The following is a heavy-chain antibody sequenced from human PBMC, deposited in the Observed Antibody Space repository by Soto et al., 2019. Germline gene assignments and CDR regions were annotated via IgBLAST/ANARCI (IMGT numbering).Heavy chain of an antibody. J-gene: IGHJ3*02. D-gene: IGHD6-13*01. CDR1: GDSVSSHSAA. CDR2: TYYRSKWYN. V-gene: IGHV6-1*01. Sequence: PSQTLSLTCAISGDSVSSHSAAWNWIRQSPSRGLEWLGRTYYRSKWYNDYAVSVKSRITINPDTSKNQFSLQLNSVTPEDTAVYYCAAATAAADAFDIWGQGTMVTVSS. CDR3: AAATAAADAFDI.